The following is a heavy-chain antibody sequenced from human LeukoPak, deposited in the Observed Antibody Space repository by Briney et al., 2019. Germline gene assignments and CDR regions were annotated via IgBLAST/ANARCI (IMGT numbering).Heavy chain of an antibody. V-gene: IGHV5-51*01. D-gene: IGHD3-3*01. Sequence: GESLKISCKGSGYSFTSYWIGWVRQMPGKGLEWMGIIYPGDSDTRYSPSFQGQVTIPADKSISTAYLQWSSLKASDTAMYYCARSGSNYDFWSGYLNWFDPWGQGTLVTVSS. CDR3: ARSGSNYDFWSGYLNWFDP. CDR2: IYPGDSDT. CDR1: GYSFTSYW. J-gene: IGHJ5*02.